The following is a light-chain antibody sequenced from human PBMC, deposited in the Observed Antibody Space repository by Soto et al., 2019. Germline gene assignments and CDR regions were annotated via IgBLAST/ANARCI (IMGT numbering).Light chain of an antibody. V-gene: IGLV2-8*01. CDR2: EVN. CDR3: SSYAGSNNFV. CDR1: SSDVGGYKY. J-gene: IGLJ7*01. Sequence: QSALTQPPSASGSPGQSVTISCTGTSSDVGGYKYVSWYQQHPGKAPKLMIYEVNKRPSGVSDRFSGSKSGNTASLTVSGLQAEDEADYYCSSYAGSNNFVFGTGTQLTVL.